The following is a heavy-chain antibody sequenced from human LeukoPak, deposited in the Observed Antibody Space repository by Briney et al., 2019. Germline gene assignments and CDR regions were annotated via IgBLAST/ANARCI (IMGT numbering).Heavy chain of an antibody. CDR2: IYYSGST. V-gene: IGHV4-61*01. J-gene: IGHJ2*01. Sequence: SETLSLTCTVSGGSVSSGSYYWSWIRQPPGKGLEWIGYIYYSGSTNYNPSLKSRVTISVDTSKNQFSLKLSSVTAADTAVYHCARGLVEMATRYFDLWGRGTLVTVSS. CDR1: GGSVSSGSYY. CDR3: ARGLVEMATRYFDL. D-gene: IGHD5-24*01.